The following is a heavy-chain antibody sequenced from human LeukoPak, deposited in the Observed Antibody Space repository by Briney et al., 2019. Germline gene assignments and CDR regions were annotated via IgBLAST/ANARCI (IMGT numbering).Heavy chain of an antibody. CDR3: ARSDYGDYGLFDY. J-gene: IGHJ4*02. V-gene: IGHV1-2*02. CDR1: GYTFTGYY. D-gene: IGHD4-17*01. CDR2: INPNSGGT. Sequence: ASVKVSCKASGYTFTGYYMHWVRQVPGQGLEWMGWINPNSGGTNYAQKFQGRVTMTRDTSISTAYMELSRLRSDDTAVYYCARSDYGDYGLFDYWGQGTLVTVSS.